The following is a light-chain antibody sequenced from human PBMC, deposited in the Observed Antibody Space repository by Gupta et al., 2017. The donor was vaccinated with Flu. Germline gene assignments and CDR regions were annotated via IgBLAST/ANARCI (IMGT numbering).Light chain of an antibody. J-gene: IGLJ2*01. CDR2: KDS. V-gene: IGLV3-25*01. CDR1: ALPKQY. CDR3: QSADSSGTYVV. Sequence: TCSGDALPKQYAYWYQQKPGQAPVLVIYKDSERPSGIPERFSGSSSGTTVTLTISGVQAEDEADYYCQSADSSGTYVVFGGGTKLTVL.